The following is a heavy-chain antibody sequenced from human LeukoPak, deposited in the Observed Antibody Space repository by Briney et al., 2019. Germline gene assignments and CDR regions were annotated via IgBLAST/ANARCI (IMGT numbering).Heavy chain of an antibody. CDR3: AKDRIVISFGDVSKH. Sequence: GGSLRLSCAASGFIFSGYGMHWVRQAPGKGLEWVALISHDGNHKHYADSVKGRFTISRDNSKNTLYLQMTSLRVEDTAVYFCAKDRIVISFGDVSKHWGQGTLVTVS. J-gene: IGHJ1*01. D-gene: IGHD3-10*01. CDR1: GFIFSGYG. V-gene: IGHV3-30*18. CDR2: ISHDGNHK.